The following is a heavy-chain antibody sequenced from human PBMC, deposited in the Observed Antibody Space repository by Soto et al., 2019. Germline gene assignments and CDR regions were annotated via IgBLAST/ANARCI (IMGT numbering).Heavy chain of an antibody. Sequence: PGGSLRLSCAASGFTFSSYAMHWVRQAPGKGLEWVAVISYDGSNKYYADSVKGRFTISRDNSKNTLYLQMNSLRAEDTFVYYCARGSIVVVPAASHGMDVWGQGTTVTVSS. V-gene: IGHV3-30-3*01. CDR3: ARGSIVVVPAASHGMDV. D-gene: IGHD2-2*01. CDR2: ISYDGSNK. J-gene: IGHJ6*02. CDR1: GFTFSSYA.